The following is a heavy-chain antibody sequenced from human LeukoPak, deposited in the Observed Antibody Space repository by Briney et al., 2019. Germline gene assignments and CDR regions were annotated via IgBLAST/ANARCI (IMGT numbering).Heavy chain of an antibody. Sequence: PGGSLRLSCAASGFTFSSYNMNWVRQAPGKGLEWVASISSSSNYIYYVDSVKGRFTISRDNSKNTLYLQMNSLRAEDTAVYYCAKDRQKQWLGAFDIWGQGTMVTVSS. CDR2: ISSSSNYI. CDR3: AKDRQKQWLGAFDI. V-gene: IGHV3-21*01. CDR1: GFTFSSYN. J-gene: IGHJ3*02. D-gene: IGHD6-19*01.